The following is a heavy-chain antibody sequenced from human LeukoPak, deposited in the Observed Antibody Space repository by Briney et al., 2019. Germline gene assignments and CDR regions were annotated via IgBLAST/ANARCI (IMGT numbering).Heavy chain of an antibody. D-gene: IGHD3-9*01. V-gene: IGHV4-38-2*01. Sequence: SETLSLXCAVSGYSISSGYYWGWIRQPPGKGLEWIGSIYHSGSTYYNPSLKSRVTISVDTSKNQFSLKLSSATAADTAVYYCARRRGRSYDILTGNSNYFDYWGQGTLVTVSS. CDR1: GYSISSGYY. CDR2: IYHSGST. J-gene: IGHJ4*02. CDR3: ARRRGRSYDILTGNSNYFDY.